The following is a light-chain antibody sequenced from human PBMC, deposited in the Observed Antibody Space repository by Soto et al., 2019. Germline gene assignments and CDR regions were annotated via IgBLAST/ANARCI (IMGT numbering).Light chain of an antibody. CDR3: QQYKSWPYT. Sequence: AIRMTQSPSSLSASTGDRVTITCRASQGISSYLAWYQQKPGKAPKLLIYAASTLQSGVPSRFSGSGSGTDFTLTISCLQSEDFATYYCQQYKSWPYTFGQGTKLEIK. CDR1: QGISSY. V-gene: IGKV1-8*01. CDR2: AAS. J-gene: IGKJ2*01.